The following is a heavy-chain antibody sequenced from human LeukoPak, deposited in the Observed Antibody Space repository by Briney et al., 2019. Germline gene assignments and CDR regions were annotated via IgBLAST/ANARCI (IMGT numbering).Heavy chain of an antibody. D-gene: IGHD3-22*01. J-gene: IGHJ3*02. CDR1: GDSVSSDSAA. Sequence: SQTLSLTCAISGDSVSSDSAAWNWIRQSPSRGLEWLGRTYYRSEWHNDYAESVKSRININRDTSKNQFSLQLNSVTPEDTAVYYCARCPYHYESSGPKWNGLDIWGLGTMVTVSS. CDR3: ARCPYHYESSGPKWNGLDI. CDR2: TYYRSEWHN. V-gene: IGHV6-1*01.